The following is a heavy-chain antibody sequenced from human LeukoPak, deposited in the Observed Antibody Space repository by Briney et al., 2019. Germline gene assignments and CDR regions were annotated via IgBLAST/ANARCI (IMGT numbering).Heavy chain of an antibody. CDR2: ISAYNGNT. V-gene: IGHV1-18*01. Sequence: ASVKVSCKASGYTFTSYGISWVRQAPGQGLEWMGWISAYNGNTNYAQKLQGRVTMTTDTSTSTAYMELRSLRSDDTAVYYCARDGRGYSSGWFKGFWGQGTLVTVSS. D-gene: IGHD6-19*01. J-gene: IGHJ4*02. CDR3: ARDGRGYSSGWFKGF. CDR1: GYTFTSYG.